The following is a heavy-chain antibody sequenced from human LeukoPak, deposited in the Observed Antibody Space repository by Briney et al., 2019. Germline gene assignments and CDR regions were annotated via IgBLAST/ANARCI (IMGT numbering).Heavy chain of an antibody. V-gene: IGHV3-7*01. D-gene: IGHD3-3*01. CDR3: ARSIFGVVGNWSDP. CDR1: GFTFSSYW. Sequence: PGGSLRLSCAASGFTFSSYWMSWVRQAPGKGLEWVANINQDGSEKYYVDSVKGRFTISRDNAKNSLYLQMNSLRAEDTAVYYCARSIFGVVGNWSDPWGQGTLVTVSS. J-gene: IGHJ5*02. CDR2: INQDGSEK.